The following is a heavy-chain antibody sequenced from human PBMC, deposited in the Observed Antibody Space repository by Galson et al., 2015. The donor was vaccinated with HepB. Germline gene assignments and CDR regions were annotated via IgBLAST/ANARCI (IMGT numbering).Heavy chain of an antibody. CDR1: GYIFTSYY. D-gene: IGHD3-22*01. J-gene: IGHJ5*02. V-gene: IGHV1-46*03. Sequence: SVKVSCKASGYIFTSYYMHWVRQAPGQGLEWMGIINSSGGSTTYAQQFQGRLTVTRDTSTSTVYMELSSLRSEDTAVYYCARGTMIVDWLDPWGQGTLVTVSS. CDR3: ARGTMIVDWLDP. CDR2: INSSGGST.